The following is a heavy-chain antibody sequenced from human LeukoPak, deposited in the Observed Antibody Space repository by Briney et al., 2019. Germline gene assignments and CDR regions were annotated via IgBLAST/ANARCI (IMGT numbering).Heavy chain of an antibody. Sequence: GGSLRLSCAASGFIFSQYSMNWVRQAPGKGLEWVSHIRSSSETFYADSVKGRFTISRDNARNSLYLQMNNLGGEDTAIYYCARDAGNSGYGCDLWGRETLVTVSS. J-gene: IGHJ5*02. V-gene: IGHV3-48*01. CDR1: GFIFSQYS. CDR3: ARDAGNSGYGCDL. CDR2: IRSSSET. D-gene: IGHD5-12*01.